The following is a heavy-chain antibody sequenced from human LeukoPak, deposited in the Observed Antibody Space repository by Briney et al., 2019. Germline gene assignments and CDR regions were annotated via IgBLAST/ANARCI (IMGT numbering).Heavy chain of an antibody. J-gene: IGHJ6*03. CDR1: GYTFTGYY. CDR2: INPNSGGT. V-gene: IGHV1-2*02. Sequence: ASVKVSCKASGYTFTGYYMHWVRQAPGQGLEWMGWINPNSGGTNYAQKFQGRVTMTRDTSISTAYMELSRLRSDDTAVYYCAKNYYDYVWGGEPYYYYYMDVWGKGTTVTIFS. D-gene: IGHD3-16*01. CDR3: AKNYYDYVWGGEPYYYYYMDV.